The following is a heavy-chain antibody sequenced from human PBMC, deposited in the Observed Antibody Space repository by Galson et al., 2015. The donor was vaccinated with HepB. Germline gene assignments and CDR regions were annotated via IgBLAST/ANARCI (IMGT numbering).Heavy chain of an antibody. V-gene: IGHV1-46*01. Sequence: SVKVSCKASGYTFTRYYMHWVRQAPGQGPEWLGIIDPSGGGTSYAQTLHGRVRMTRDTSTSTVYMEVSSLRSEDTALYYCARGFLTGEPTPFRDDFDYWGQGTLVTVSS. CDR3: ARGFLTGEPTPFRDDFDY. D-gene: IGHD7-27*01. CDR2: IDPSGGGT. J-gene: IGHJ4*02. CDR1: GYTFTRYY.